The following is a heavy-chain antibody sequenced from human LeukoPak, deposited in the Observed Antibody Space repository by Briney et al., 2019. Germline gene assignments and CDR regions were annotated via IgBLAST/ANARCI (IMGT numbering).Heavy chain of an antibody. J-gene: IGHJ5*01. CDR2: ISGSVGST. CDR1: GVTFSSDA. CDR3: AKDPLIVGAIGWFDS. Sequence: GGSLRHSCAASGVTFSSDAMSWGRQAPGKGLEWVSAISGSVGSTYYADSVKGRFTISSDNSKNTLYLQMNRLRAEDTTVYYCAKDPLIVGAIGWFDSWGQGTLVTVSS. D-gene: IGHD1-26*01. V-gene: IGHV3-23*01.